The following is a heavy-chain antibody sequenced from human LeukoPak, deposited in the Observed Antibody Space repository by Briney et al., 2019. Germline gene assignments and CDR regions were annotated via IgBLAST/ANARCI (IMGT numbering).Heavy chain of an antibody. D-gene: IGHD6-6*01. CDR3: ARDYSSSWLRFFDY. CDR1: GFTFSSYG. J-gene: IGHJ4*02. Sequence: GGSLRLSCAASGFTFSSYGMHWVRQAPGKGLEWVAVMWFDGSNIYYADSVKGRFTISRDNSKNTLYLQMDILRAEDTAVYYCARDYSSSWLRFFDYWGQGTLVTVSS. V-gene: IGHV3-33*01. CDR2: MWFDGSNI.